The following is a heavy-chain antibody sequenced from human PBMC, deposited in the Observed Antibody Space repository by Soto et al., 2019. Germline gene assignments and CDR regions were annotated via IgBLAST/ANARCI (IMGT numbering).Heavy chain of an antibody. D-gene: IGHD6-13*01. J-gene: IGHJ6*02. CDR1: GGSFSGYY. CDR2: INHSGST. Sequence: PSETLSLTCAVYGGSFSGYYWSWIRQPPGKGLEWIGEINHSGSTNYNPSLKSRVTISVDTSKNQFSLKLSSVTAADTAVYYCARDSSSWFVYYYGMDVWGQGTTVTVS. V-gene: IGHV4-34*01. CDR3: ARDSSSWFVYYYGMDV.